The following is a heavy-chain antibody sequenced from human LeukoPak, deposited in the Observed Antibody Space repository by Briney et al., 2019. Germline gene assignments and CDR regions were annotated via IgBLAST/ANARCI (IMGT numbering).Heavy chain of an antibody. CDR3: AKDSILDH. V-gene: IGHV3-7*01. J-gene: IGHJ4*02. CDR2: IKQDGSEK. Sequence: GGSLRPSCAASGFTFSSYWMSWVRQAPGKGLEWVANIKQDGSEKYYVDSVKGRFSISRDDSKKTVYLQMNSLRPEDTALYYCAKDSILDHWGQGTLVTVSS. CDR1: GFTFSSYW.